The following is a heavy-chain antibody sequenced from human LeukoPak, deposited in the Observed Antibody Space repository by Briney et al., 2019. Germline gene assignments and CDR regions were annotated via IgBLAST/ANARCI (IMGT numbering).Heavy chain of an antibody. J-gene: IGHJ3*02. CDR2: ISYSGTT. CDR3: ARETPRNSFNI. Sequence: SQTLSLTCTVSGGSVNSGDYYWSWIRQPPGKGLEWIGYISYSGTTNYNPSLESRVTISVDTSNNQFSLKVTSVTAADTAVYYCARETPRNSFNIWGQGTMVSVSS. V-gene: IGHV4-30-4*01. CDR1: GGSVNSGDYY.